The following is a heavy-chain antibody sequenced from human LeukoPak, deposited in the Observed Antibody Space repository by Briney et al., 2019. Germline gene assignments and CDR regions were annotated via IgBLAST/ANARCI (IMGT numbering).Heavy chain of an antibody. V-gene: IGHV3-7*05. CDR2: IKQDGSEK. J-gene: IGHJ4*02. CDR1: GFIFSSYW. Sequence: GGSLTLSCAASGFIFSSYWMSWVRQAPGKGLEWVANIKQDGSEKYYVDSVKGRFTISRDNAKNSLYLQMNSLRAEDTAVYYCAREAAAAHPDFWGQGTLVVVSA. CDR3: AREAAAAHPDF. D-gene: IGHD6-13*01.